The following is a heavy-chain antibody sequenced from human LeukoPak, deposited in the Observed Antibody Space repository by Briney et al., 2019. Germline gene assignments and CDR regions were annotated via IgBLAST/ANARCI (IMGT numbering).Heavy chain of an antibody. CDR1: GYSVSSGYF. J-gene: IGHJ5*01. D-gene: IGHD2-8*01. CDR2: MYRTGTT. CDR3: VSPKTNGWFDS. V-gene: IGHV4-38-2*02. Sequence: SETLSLTCTVSGYSVSSGYFWGWIRQPPGKRLEWIGNMYRTGTTYYNPSLKSRVTITIDTSKNQFSLKLRSVTAADTAVYYCVSPKTNGWFDSWGQGSLVTVSS.